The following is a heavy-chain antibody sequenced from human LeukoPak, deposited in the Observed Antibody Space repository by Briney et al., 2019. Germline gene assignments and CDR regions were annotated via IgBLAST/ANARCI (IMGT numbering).Heavy chain of an antibody. Sequence: ASVKVSCKASGGTFSSYAISWVRQAPGQGLEWMGGIIPIFGTANYAQKFQGRVTITTDESTSTAYMELSSLRSEETAVYYCARASLGSSIWGGRHDYWGQGTLVTVSS. CDR3: ARASLGSSIWGGRHDY. CDR1: GGTFSSYA. V-gene: IGHV1-69*05. CDR2: IIPIFGTA. J-gene: IGHJ4*02. D-gene: IGHD6-6*01.